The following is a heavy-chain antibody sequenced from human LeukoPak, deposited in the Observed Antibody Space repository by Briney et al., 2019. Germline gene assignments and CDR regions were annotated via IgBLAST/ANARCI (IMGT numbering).Heavy chain of an antibody. CDR3: TRLQRDRPDVY. Sequence: PGGSLRLSCAASGFKFSNYWMSWVRQVPGKGLEWVANINQDGGVQQYVDSVKGRFTISRDNAKNSLYLHLNSPRAEDTAVYYCTRLQRDRPDVYWGQGTLVTVSS. J-gene: IGHJ4*02. D-gene: IGHD1-14*01. CDR2: INQDGGVQ. V-gene: IGHV3-7*01. CDR1: GFKFSNYW.